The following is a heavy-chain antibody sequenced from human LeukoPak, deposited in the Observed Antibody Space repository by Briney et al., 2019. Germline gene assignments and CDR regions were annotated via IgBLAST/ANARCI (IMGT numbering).Heavy chain of an antibody. D-gene: IGHD3-16*01. Sequence: PGRSLRLSCAASGFTFSSYGVHWVRQAPGKGLEWVAFISYDATNKHFTDSVKGRFTISRDNSKKTLYLQMNSLRPEDTAVYYCAKESWSTDWGRGSFDIWGQGTMVTVSS. J-gene: IGHJ3*02. V-gene: IGHV3-30*18. CDR3: AKESWSTDWGRGSFDI. CDR2: ISYDATNK. CDR1: GFTFSSYG.